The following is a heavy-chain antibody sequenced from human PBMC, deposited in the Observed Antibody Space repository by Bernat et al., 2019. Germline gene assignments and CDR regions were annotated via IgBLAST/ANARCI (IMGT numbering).Heavy chain of an antibody. CDR1: GGSFSGYY. Sequence: QVQLQQWGAGLLKPSETLSLTCAVYGGSFSGYYWSWIRQPPGKGLEWVGEINHSGSTNYNPSLKSRATISVDTSKNQFSLKLSSVTAAGTDVYYCARFSVRAARRAFAIWGQGTMVTVSS. J-gene: IGHJ3*02. D-gene: IGHD6-6*01. V-gene: IGHV4-34*01. CDR3: ARFSVRAARRAFAI. CDR2: INHSGST.